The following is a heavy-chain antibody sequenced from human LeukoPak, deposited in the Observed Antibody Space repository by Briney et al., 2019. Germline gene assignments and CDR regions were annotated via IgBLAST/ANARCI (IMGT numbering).Heavy chain of an antibody. CDR2: MNPNSGNT. Sequence: GASVKVSCKASGYTFTTYDINWVRQATGQGLGWMGWMNPNSGNTGYAQKFQGRVTMTRDTSTSTVYMELSSLRSEDTAVYYCARDRPSLTAIITHNWFDPWGQGTLVTVSS. D-gene: IGHD2-21*02. J-gene: IGHJ5*02. CDR3: ARDRPSLTAIITHNWFDP. CDR1: GYTFTTYD. V-gene: IGHV1-8*02.